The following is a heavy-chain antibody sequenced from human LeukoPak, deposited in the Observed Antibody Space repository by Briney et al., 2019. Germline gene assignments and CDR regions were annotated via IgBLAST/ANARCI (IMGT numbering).Heavy chain of an antibody. CDR1: GFTFSSYG. Sequence: GRSLRLSCAASGFTFSSYGMHWVRQAPGKGLEWVAVIWYDGSNKYYADSVKGRFTISRDNSKNTLYLQMNSLRAEDTAVYYCVRGRRYGEEAEYFQHWGQGTLVTVSS. CDR2: IWYDGSNK. J-gene: IGHJ1*01. V-gene: IGHV3-33*01. CDR3: VRGRRYGEEAEYFQH. D-gene: IGHD4-17*01.